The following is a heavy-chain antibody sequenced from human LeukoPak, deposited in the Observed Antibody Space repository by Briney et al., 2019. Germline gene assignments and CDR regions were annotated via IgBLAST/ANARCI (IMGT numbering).Heavy chain of an antibody. CDR2: IYYGGST. CDR1: GGSIINNNYY. CDR3: ARVYNWNQHFDY. Sequence: PSETLSLTCTVSGGSIINNNYYDWGWVRQPPGNGLEWIGSIYYGGSTYYNPSLKSRVTISVDTSKNQFSLKLSSVTATDTAVYYCARVYNWNQHFDYWGQGSLVTVSS. D-gene: IGHD1-1*01. J-gene: IGHJ4*02. V-gene: IGHV4-39*01.